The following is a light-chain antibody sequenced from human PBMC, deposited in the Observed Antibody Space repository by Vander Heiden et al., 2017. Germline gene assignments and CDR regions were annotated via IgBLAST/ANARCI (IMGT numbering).Light chain of an antibody. CDR1: QSISTY. J-gene: IGKJ2*01. CDR2: AAS. V-gene: IGKV1-39*01. CDR3: QQSYTTPYT. Sequence: DLQMTQSPSSLSASVGDRVTITCRASQSISTYLNLYQQKPVKAPNLLIYAASSLQSGVPSRFSVSGSVTDFTLTISSLQPEDFATYYCQQSYTTPYTFGQGTKLEIK.